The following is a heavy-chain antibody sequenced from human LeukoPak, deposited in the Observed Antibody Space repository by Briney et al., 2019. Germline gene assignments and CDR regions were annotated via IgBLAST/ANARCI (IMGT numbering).Heavy chain of an antibody. CDR1: GFTFSSYA. V-gene: IGHV3-64*01. D-gene: IGHD1-26*01. Sequence: GGSLRLSCAASGFTFSSYAMHWVRQAPGKGLEYVSAISSNGGSTYYANSVKGRFTISRDNSKNTLYLQMGSLRAEDMAVYYCARTRSGWELRVVAFDIWGQGTMVTVSS. CDR2: ISSNGGST. CDR3: ARTRSGWELRVVAFDI. J-gene: IGHJ3*02.